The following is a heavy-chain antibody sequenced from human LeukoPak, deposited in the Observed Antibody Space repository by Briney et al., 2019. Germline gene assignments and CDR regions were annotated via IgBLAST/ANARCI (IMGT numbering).Heavy chain of an antibody. Sequence: SETLSLTCAVYGGSFSGYYWSRIRQPPGKGLEWIGEINHSGSTNYNSSLKSRITISVDTSKNQFSLNLSSVTAADTAVYCCASSGYYLYYFDYWGQGTLVTVSS. CDR1: GGSFSGYY. CDR3: ASSGYYLYYFDY. CDR2: INHSGST. V-gene: IGHV4-34*01. J-gene: IGHJ4*02. D-gene: IGHD3-22*01.